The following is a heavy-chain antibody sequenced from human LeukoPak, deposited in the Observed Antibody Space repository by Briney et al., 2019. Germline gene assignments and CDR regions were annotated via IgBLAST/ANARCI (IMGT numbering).Heavy chain of an antibody. Sequence: PGGSLRLSCAASGFTFSSYAMSWVRQAPGKGLEWVSAISGSGGSTYYADSVKGRFTISRDNSKNTLYLQMNSLRAEDTAVYYCAKDPYYDSSGYYYVNTNYFDYWGQGTLVTVSS. CDR2: ISGSGGST. D-gene: IGHD3-22*01. J-gene: IGHJ4*02. V-gene: IGHV3-23*01. CDR1: GFTFSSYA. CDR3: AKDPYYDSSGYYYVNTNYFDY.